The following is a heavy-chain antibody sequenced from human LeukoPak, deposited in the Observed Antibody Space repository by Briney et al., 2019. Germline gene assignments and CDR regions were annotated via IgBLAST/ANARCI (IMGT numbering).Heavy chain of an antibody. CDR1: GFTFSDYY. V-gene: IGHV3-11*01. CDR3: ASGGAAADPPPMIYPSHY. Sequence: PGGSLRLSCAASGFTFSDYYMSWIRQAPGKGLEWVSYISSSGSTIYYADSVKGRFTISRDNAKNSLYLQMNSLRAEDTAVYYCASGGAAADPPPMIYPSHYWGQGTLVTVSS. CDR2: ISSSGSTI. J-gene: IGHJ4*02. D-gene: IGHD6-13*01.